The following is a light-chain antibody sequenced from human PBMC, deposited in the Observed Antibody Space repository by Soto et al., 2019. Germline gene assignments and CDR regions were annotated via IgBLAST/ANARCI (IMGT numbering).Light chain of an antibody. CDR1: QGISSY. V-gene: IGKV1-9*01. CDR2: AAS. CDR3: QQLNIYPLT. Sequence: IQLTQSPSFLSASVGDRVTITCRASQGISSYLAWYQQKPGKAPKLLIYAASTLQSGVPSRFSGSGSGTEFTLTISSLQPEDFATYYCQQLNIYPLTFGGGTKVDIK. J-gene: IGKJ4*01.